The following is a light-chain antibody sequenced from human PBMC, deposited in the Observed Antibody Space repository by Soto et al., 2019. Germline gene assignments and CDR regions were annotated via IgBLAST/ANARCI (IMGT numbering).Light chain of an antibody. J-gene: IGLJ3*02. Sequence: QSALTQPPSVSGSPGQSVTISCTGTSSDVGSYNRVSWYQQPPGTAPKLIIYEVTTRPSGVPVRFSGSKSANMASLTISGLQAAVEADYYCASYTSSRVWVFGGGTKLTVL. CDR1: SSDVGSYNR. V-gene: IGLV2-18*02. CDR3: ASYTSSRVWV. CDR2: EVT.